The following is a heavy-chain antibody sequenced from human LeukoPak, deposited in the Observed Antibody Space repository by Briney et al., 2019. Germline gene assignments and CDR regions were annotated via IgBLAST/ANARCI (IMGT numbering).Heavy chain of an antibody. D-gene: IGHD7-27*01. CDR2: ISWNSGSI. CDR1: GFTFDDYA. J-gene: IGHJ4*02. CDR3: AKDRGYGLTGGFDY. Sequence: GRSQRLSCAASGFTFDDYAMHWVRQAPGKGLEWVSGISWNSGSIGYADSVKGRFTISRDNAKNSLYLQMNSLRAEDMALYYCAKDRGYGLTGGFDYWGQGTLVTVSS. V-gene: IGHV3-9*03.